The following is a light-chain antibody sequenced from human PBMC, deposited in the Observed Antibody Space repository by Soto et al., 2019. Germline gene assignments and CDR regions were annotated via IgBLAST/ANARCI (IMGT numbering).Light chain of an antibody. CDR2: GAS. Sequence: EIVLTQSPGTLSLSPGERATLSCRASQSVSSSYLAWYQQKPGQAPRLLIYGASSRATGIPDRFSGSGSGTDFTLTISRLETEDFAVYYCQQYGSSFRTFGQGTKVDIK. CDR1: QSVSSSY. V-gene: IGKV3-20*01. CDR3: QQYGSSFRT. J-gene: IGKJ1*01.